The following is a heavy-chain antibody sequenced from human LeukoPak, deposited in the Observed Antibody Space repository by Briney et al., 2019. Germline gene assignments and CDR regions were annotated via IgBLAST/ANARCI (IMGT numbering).Heavy chain of an antibody. CDR1: GGTFSSYA. Sequence: SVKVSCKASGGTFSSYAISWVRQAPGQGLEWMGGIIPIFGTANYAQKFQGRVTITADESASTAYMELSSLRSEDTAVYYCARPRRWGNYFDYWGQGTLVTVSS. J-gene: IGHJ4*02. CDR2: IIPIFGTA. D-gene: IGHD3-16*01. V-gene: IGHV1-69*13. CDR3: ARPRRWGNYFDY.